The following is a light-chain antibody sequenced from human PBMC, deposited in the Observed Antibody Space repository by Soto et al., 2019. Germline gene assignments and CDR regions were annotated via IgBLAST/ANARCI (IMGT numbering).Light chain of an antibody. CDR3: QRYNSVPPVT. Sequence: DIQMTQSPSSLSASVGDRVTITCRASQGISNYLARYQQQPGKPPKLLMYAASTLQSGVPSRFSGSGSGTDFTLTISSLQPEDVATYYCQRYNSVPPVTFGPGTKVNL. CDR1: QGISNY. V-gene: IGKV1-27*01. J-gene: IGKJ3*01. CDR2: AAS.